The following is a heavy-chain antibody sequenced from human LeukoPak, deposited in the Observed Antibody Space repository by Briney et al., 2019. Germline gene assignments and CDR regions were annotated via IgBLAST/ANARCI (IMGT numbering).Heavy chain of an antibody. J-gene: IGHJ5*02. CDR2: MNPNSGNT. V-gene: IGHV1-8*01. CDR3: AREGAGIAAAGDWFDP. D-gene: IGHD6-13*01. CDR1: GYTFTSYD. Sequence: GASVKVSCKASGYTFTSYDINWVRQATGQGLEWMRWMNPNSGNTGYAQKFQGRVTMTRNTSISTAYMELSSLRSEDTAVYYCAREGAGIAAAGDWFDPWGQGTLVTVSS.